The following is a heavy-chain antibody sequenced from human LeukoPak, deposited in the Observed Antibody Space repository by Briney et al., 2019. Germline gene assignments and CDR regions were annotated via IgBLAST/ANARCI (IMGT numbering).Heavy chain of an antibody. D-gene: IGHD3-3*01. CDR3: ASNFDFWSGLDDY. V-gene: IGHV3-48*02. CDR1: GFTFSSYS. J-gene: IGHJ4*02. Sequence: GGSLRLSCAASGFTFSSYSMNWVRQAPGKGLEWVSYISSSSSTIYYADSVKGRFTISRDNAKNSLYLQMNSLRDEDTAVYYCASNFDFWSGLDDYWGQGTLVTVSS. CDR2: ISSSSSTI.